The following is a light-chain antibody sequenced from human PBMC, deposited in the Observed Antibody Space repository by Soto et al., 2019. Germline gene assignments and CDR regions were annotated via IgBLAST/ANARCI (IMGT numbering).Light chain of an antibody. J-gene: IGKJ1*01. CDR3: QQYGSSSWT. Sequence: EIVLTQSPGTLSLSPGERATLSCRASQSVSSSYLAWYQQKPGQAPRLLIYGTSSRATAIPDRFSGSGSGTDFTLTISRLEPEDFAVYYCQQYGSSSWTFGHVTKVEIK. CDR2: GTS. V-gene: IGKV3-20*01. CDR1: QSVSSSY.